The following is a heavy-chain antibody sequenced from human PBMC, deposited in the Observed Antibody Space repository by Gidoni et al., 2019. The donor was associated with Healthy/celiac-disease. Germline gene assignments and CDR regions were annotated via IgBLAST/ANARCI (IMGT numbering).Heavy chain of an antibody. CDR1: GFTFTSSA. CDR3: AAVDYGGKRDHDWYFDL. V-gene: IGHV1-58*01. D-gene: IGHD4-17*01. J-gene: IGHJ2*01. Sequence: QMQLVQSGPEVKKPGTSVKVSCKASGFTFTSSAVQWVRQARGQRLEWIGWIVVGSGNTNYAQKFQERVTITRDMSTSTAYMELSSLRSEDTAVYYCAAVDYGGKRDHDWYFDLWGRGTLVTVSS. CDR2: IVVGSGNT.